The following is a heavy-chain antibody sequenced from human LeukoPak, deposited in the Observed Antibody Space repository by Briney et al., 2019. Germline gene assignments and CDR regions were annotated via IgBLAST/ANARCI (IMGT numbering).Heavy chain of an antibody. V-gene: IGHV3-23*01. CDR1: GFTFSSYA. CDR3: AKDHRYSSGWDY. D-gene: IGHD6-19*01. CDR2: ISGSGGST. J-gene: IGHJ4*02. Sequence: GGSLRLSCAASGFTFSSYAMSWVRQAPGKGLEWVSAISGSGGSTYYTDSVKGRFTISRDNSKNTLYLQMNSLRAEDTAVYYCAKDHRYSSGWDYWGQGTLVTVSS.